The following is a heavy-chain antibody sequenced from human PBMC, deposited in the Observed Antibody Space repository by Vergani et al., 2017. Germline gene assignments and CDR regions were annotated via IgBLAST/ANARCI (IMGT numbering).Heavy chain of an antibody. D-gene: IGHD3-22*01. CDR3: AKTHYYDSSAYVDY. CDR1: GFTFSSYA. Sequence: EVQLLESGGGLVQPGGSLRLSCAASGFTFSSYAMSWVRQAPGKGLEWVSAISGSGGSTYYADSVKGRFTISRDNSKNTLYLQMNSLSAEDTAVYYCAKTHYYDSSAYVDYWGQGTLVTVSS. CDR2: ISGSGGST. J-gene: IGHJ4*02. V-gene: IGHV3-23*01.